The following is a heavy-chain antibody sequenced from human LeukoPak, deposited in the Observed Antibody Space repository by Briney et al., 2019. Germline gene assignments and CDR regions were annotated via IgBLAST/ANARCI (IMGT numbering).Heavy chain of an antibody. CDR1: GYTFTGYY. CDR3: ARDQQDTAIGQ. CDR2: ISAYNGNT. J-gene: IGHJ4*02. D-gene: IGHD5-18*01. V-gene: IGHV1-18*04. Sequence: GASVKVSCKGSGYTFTGYYIHWVRQAPGQGLEWMGWISAYNGNTNYEPKLQGRVTMTTDTSTSTANMELSSLRSEDTAVYYCARDQQDTAIGQWGQGTLVTVSS.